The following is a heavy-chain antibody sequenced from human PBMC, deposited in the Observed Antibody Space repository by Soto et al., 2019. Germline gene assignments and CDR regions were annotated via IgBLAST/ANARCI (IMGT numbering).Heavy chain of an antibody. Sequence: SETLSLTCAVYGGSFSGYYWSWIRQPPGKGLEWIGGINHSGSTNYNPSLKSRVTISVDTSKNQFSLKLSSVTAADTAVYYCASPFYDYKHYYGMDVWGQGTTVTVSS. V-gene: IGHV4-34*01. CDR2: INHSGST. D-gene: IGHD4-4*01. J-gene: IGHJ6*02. CDR3: ASPFYDYKHYYGMDV. CDR1: GGSFSGYY.